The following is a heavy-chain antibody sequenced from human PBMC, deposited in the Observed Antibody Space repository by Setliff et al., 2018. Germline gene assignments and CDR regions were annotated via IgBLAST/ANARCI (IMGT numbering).Heavy chain of an antibody. D-gene: IGHD6-19*01. CDR3: ATKAVAGT. Sequence: GGSLRLSCATSGFTFSDYYMSWIRQTPGKGLEWVSYISRGGGIIYYADSVRGRFTISRDDAKNSLYLQMNGLRAEDTAVYYCATKAVAGTGGQGTLVTVSS. J-gene: IGHJ4*02. CDR1: GFTFSDYY. CDR2: ISRGGGII. V-gene: IGHV3-11*01.